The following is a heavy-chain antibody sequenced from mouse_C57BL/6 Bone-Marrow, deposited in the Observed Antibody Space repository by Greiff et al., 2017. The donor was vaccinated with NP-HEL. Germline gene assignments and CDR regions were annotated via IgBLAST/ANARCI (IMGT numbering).Heavy chain of an antibody. V-gene: IGHV1-55*01. CDR2: IYPGSGST. J-gene: IGHJ4*01. Sequence: VQLQQPGAELVKPGASVKMSCKASGYTFTSYWITWVKQRPGQGLEWIGDIYPGSGSTNYNEKFKSKATLTVDTSSSTAYMQLSSLTSEDSAVYYCAREGIDGPYDGYVHYDMDYWGQGTSVTVSS. CDR3: AREGIDGPYDGYVHYDMDY. D-gene: IGHD2-3*01. CDR1: GYTFTSYW.